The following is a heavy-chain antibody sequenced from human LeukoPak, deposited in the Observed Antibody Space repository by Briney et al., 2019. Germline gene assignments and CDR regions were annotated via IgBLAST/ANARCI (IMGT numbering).Heavy chain of an antibody. Sequence: ASVKVSCKVSGYTLTELSIHWVRQAPGKGLEWMGGFDPEDGETIYAQKFQGRVTMTEDTSTDTAYMELSSLRSEDTAVYYCATVHSRYHQLLYEPLVVFDPWGQGTLVTVSS. D-gene: IGHD2-2*02. J-gene: IGHJ5*02. CDR1: GYTLTELS. CDR3: ATVHSRYHQLLYEPLVVFDP. V-gene: IGHV1-24*01. CDR2: FDPEDGET.